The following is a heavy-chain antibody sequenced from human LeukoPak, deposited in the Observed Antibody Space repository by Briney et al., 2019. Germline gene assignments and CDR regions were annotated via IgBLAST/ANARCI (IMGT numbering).Heavy chain of an antibody. CDR1: GFTFSSYA. CDR2: ISGSGGST. J-gene: IGHJ4*02. V-gene: IGHV3-23*01. Sequence: GGSLRLSCAASGFTFSSYAMSSVRQAPGKGLEWVSAISGSGGSTYYADSVKGRFTISRDNSKNTLYLQMNSLRAQDTAVYYCARDRWGYSYGGDWGQGTQVTVSS. D-gene: IGHD5-12*01. CDR3: ARDRWGYSYGGD.